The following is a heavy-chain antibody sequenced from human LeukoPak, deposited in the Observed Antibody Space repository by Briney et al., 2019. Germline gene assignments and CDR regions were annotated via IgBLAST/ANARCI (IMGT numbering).Heavy chain of an antibody. D-gene: IGHD2-15*01. CDR1: GFTFSSYW. V-gene: IGHV3-74*01. J-gene: IGHJ4*02. CDR3: ARDGGGGLDY. Sequence: GGSLRLSCAASGFTFSSYWMHWVRQAPGKGLVWVSRINSDESDTNYADSVKGRFTISRDNARNTVYLQMNSLRAEDTAVYYCARDGGGGLDYWGQGTLVTVSS. CDR2: INSDESDT.